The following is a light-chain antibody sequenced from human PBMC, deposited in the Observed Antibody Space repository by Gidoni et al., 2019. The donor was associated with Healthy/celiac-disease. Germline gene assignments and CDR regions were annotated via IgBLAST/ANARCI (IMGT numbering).Light chain of an antibody. J-gene: IGKJ1*01. CDR3: QQSYSNPRT. Sequence: DIQMTPSPSSLSASVGDRVTITCRASQSISSYLNWYQQKPGKAPKLLIYAASSLQSGVPSRFSGSGSGTDFTLTISSLQPEDFATYYCQQSYSNPRTFXQXTKVEIK. CDR2: AAS. CDR1: QSISSY. V-gene: IGKV1-39*01.